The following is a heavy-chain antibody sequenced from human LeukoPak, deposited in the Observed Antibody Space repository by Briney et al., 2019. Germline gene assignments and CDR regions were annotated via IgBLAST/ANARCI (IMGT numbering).Heavy chain of an antibody. CDR3: AKGVHSAIVVARGLEGADY. CDR2: ISYDGSNK. D-gene: IGHD3-22*01. J-gene: IGHJ4*02. CDR1: GFTFSSYG. Sequence: GGSLRLSCAASGFTFSSYGMHWVRQAPGKGLEWVAVISYDGSNKYYADSVKGRFTTSRDDSKNTLYLQMNSLRLEDTAVYYCAKGVHSAIVVARGLEGADYWGQGTLVTVSS. V-gene: IGHV3-30*18.